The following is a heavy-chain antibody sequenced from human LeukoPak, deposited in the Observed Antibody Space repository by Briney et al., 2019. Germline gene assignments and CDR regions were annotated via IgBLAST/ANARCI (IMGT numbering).Heavy chain of an antibody. D-gene: IGHD3-22*01. Sequence: SGPTLVNPTQTLTLTCTFSGFSLSTSGVGVGWIRQPPGKALQWLAFIYWDDDKRYSPSLKSRLTITKDTSKNQVVLTMTNMDPVDTATYYCAHGFNYDSHPIVPFDYWGQGTLVTVSS. CDR1: GFSLSTSGVG. CDR3: AHGFNYDSHPIVPFDY. V-gene: IGHV2-5*02. CDR2: IYWDDDK. J-gene: IGHJ4*02.